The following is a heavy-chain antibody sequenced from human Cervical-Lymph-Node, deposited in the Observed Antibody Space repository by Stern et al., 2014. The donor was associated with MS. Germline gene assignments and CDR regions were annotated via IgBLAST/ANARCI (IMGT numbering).Heavy chain of an antibody. D-gene: IGHD2-21*01. V-gene: IGHV7-4-1*02. CDR3: ASRGAGELGFSPTGS. Sequence: VQLVESGSGLKKPGASVKISCKASGYNFRNYAMNWVRQAPGKGLEWMGWIHTATGNPLNAHGFAGRFVFSFDTSVSTAYLQIISLKTEDTAMYYCASRGAGELGFSPTGSWGQGTLVTVSS. J-gene: IGHJ5*02. CDR1: GYNFRNYA. CDR2: IHTATGNP.